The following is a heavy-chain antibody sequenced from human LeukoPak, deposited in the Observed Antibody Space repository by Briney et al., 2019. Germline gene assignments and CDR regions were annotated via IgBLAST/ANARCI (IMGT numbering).Heavy chain of an antibody. CDR3: TTLLGGVRTEGLYFDY. V-gene: IGHV3-15*01. CDR1: AFIFSNAW. J-gene: IGHJ4*02. D-gene: IGHD3-16*01. Sequence: GGSLRLSCAASAFIFSNAWMSWVRQAPGKGLEWVGRIKSKTDGGTTDYAAPVKGRFSISRDESKNTLYLQLNSLKTEDTAVYYCTTLLGGVRTEGLYFDYWGQGTLVTVSS. CDR2: IKSKTDGGTT.